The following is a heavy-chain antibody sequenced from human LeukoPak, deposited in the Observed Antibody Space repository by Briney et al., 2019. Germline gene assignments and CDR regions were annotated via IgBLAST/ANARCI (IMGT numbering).Heavy chain of an antibody. Sequence: PSETLSLTCTVSGGSISSYYWSWSRQPAGKGLEWIGRIYTSGSTNYNPSLKSRVTMSVDTSKNQFSLKLSSATAADTAVYYCAREILLLSQDAFDIWGQGTMVTVSS. J-gene: IGHJ3*02. CDR1: GGSISSYY. V-gene: IGHV4-4*07. CDR2: IYTSGST. D-gene: IGHD2-15*01. CDR3: AREILLLSQDAFDI.